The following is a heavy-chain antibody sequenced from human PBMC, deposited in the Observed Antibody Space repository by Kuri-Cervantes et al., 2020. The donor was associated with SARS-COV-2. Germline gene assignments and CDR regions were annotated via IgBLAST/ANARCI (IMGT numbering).Heavy chain of an antibody. CDR3: ARGIGDMSNFSNWFDP. D-gene: IGHD2-21*01. Sequence: ASVKVSCKASGYTFTGYYMHWVRQAPGQGLEWMGWINPNSGGTNYAQKFQGWVTMTRETSISTAYMELSRLRSDDTAVYYCARGIGDMSNFSNWFDPWGQGTLVTVSS. V-gene: IGHV1-2*04. CDR2: INPNSGGT. J-gene: IGHJ5*02. CDR1: GYTFTGYY.